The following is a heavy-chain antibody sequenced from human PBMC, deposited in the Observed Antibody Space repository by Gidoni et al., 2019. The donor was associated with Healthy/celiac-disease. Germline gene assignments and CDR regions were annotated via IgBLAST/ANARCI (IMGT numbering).Heavy chain of an antibody. D-gene: IGHD6-19*01. J-gene: IGHJ4*02. V-gene: IGHV3-7*01. Sequence: WVRQAPGKGLEWVANIKQDGSEKYYVDSVKGRFTISRDNAKNSLYLQMNSLRAEDTAVYYCAREARKQWLVRRGYYFDYWGQGTLVTVSS. CDR3: AREARKQWLVRRGYYFDY. CDR2: IKQDGSEK.